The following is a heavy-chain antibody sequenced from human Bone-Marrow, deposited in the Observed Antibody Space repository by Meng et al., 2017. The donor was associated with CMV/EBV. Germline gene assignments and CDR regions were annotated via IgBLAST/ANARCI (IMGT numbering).Heavy chain of an antibody. CDR1: GFTFSGYG. J-gene: IGHJ4*02. Sequence: CAVSGFTFSGYGMTWVRQAPGRGLEWVAAISTTAGYTYYGDSVKGRFTISRDNSKNTLFLQMNSLRAEDTALYYCAKGGYSSSWFSDSWGQGTLVTVSS. CDR2: ISTTAGYT. CDR3: AKGGYSSSWFSDS. D-gene: IGHD6-13*01. V-gene: IGHV3-23*01.